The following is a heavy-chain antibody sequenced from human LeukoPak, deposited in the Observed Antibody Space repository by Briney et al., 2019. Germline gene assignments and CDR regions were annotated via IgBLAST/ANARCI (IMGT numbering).Heavy chain of an antibody. J-gene: IGHJ4*02. V-gene: IGHV3-53*01. CDR1: GLTVSSNY. CDR2: LYSGGNT. Sequence: GGSLTLPCAASGLTVSSNYMSWVRRAPGKGLEWVSDLYSGGNTYYAHPLKGRFSISRDNSKNTLELQMNSLVAEDAAVYYCASYGSGSYSFDYWGQGTLVTVSS. CDR3: ASYGSGSYSFDY. D-gene: IGHD3-10*01.